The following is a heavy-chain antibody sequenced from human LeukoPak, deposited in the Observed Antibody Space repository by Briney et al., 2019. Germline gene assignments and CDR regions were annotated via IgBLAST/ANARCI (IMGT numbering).Heavy chain of an antibody. Sequence: LEWMGWMNPNSGNTGYAQKFQGRVTMTRNTSISTAYMELSSLRSEDTAVYYCAKDQSGSGYYFPASPYYYYGMDVWGQGTTVTVSS. CDR3: AKDQSGSGYYFPASPYYYYGMDV. D-gene: IGHD3-22*01. CDR2: MNPNSGNT. V-gene: IGHV1-8*01. J-gene: IGHJ6*02.